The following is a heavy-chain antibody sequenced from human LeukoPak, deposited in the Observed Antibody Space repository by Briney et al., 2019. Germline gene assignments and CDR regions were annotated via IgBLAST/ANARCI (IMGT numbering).Heavy chain of an antibody. D-gene: IGHD2-2*01. V-gene: IGHV1-18*01. J-gene: IGHJ6*02. CDR3: ARDNIVVVPAAADYGMDV. CDR2: ISAYNGNT. Sequence: GASVKVSCKASGYTFTSYGISWVRQAPGQGLEWMGWISAYNGNTNYAQKLQGRVTMTTDTSTSTAYMELRSLRSDDTAVYYCARDNIVVVPAAADYGMDVWGQGTTVTVSS. CDR1: GYTFTSYG.